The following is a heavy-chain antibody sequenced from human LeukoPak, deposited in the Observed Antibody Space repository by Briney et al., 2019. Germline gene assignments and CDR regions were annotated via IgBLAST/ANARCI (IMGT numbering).Heavy chain of an antibody. V-gene: IGHV4-59*05. Sequence: KPSETLSLTCTVSGGSISSYYWSWIRQPPGKGLEWIGSIYYSGNTYYNPSLKSRVTISVDTSKNQFSLKLSSVTAADTAVYYCARLGRSWFEAHFDYWGQGTQVTVSS. CDR3: ARLGRSWFEAHFDY. CDR2: IYYSGNT. D-gene: IGHD6-13*01. CDR1: GGSISSYY. J-gene: IGHJ4*02.